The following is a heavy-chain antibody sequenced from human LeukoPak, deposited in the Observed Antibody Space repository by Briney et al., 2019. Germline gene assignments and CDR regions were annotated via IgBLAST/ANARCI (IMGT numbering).Heavy chain of an antibody. Sequence: SSETLSLTCTVSGGSISSYYWSWIRQPPGKGLEWIGYIYYSGSTNYNPSLKSRVTISVDTPKNQFSLKLSSVTAADTAVYYCARGNWVYDYWGQGALVAVSS. V-gene: IGHV4-59*01. J-gene: IGHJ4*02. CDR3: ARGNWVYDY. D-gene: IGHD6-13*01. CDR2: IYYSGST. CDR1: GGSISSYY.